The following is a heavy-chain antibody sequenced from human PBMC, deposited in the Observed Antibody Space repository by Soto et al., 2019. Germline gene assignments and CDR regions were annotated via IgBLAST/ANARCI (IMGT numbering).Heavy chain of an antibody. CDR2: IYYSGST. D-gene: IGHD6-6*01. J-gene: IGHJ4*02. CDR1: CGSISSSSYY. Sequence: PSETLSLTCTVSCGSISSSSYYGCWIRQPPGKGLEWIGSIYYSGSTYYNPSLKSRVTISVDTSKNQFSLKLSSVTAADTAVYYCATRGPYSSSGFDYWGQGTLVTVSS. CDR3: ATRGPYSSSGFDY. V-gene: IGHV4-39*01.